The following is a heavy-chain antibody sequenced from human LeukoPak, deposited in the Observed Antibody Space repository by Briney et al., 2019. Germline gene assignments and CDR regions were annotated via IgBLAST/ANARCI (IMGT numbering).Heavy chain of an antibody. J-gene: IGHJ6*03. D-gene: IGHD3-10*01. V-gene: IGHV4-39*07. CDR2: INHSGST. Sequence: PSETLSLTCTVSGGSISTSDYNWGWMRQPPGKGLEWIGEINHSGSTNYNPSLKSRVTISVDTSKNQFSLKLSSVTAADTAVYYCAVSRSGSYYRYYYYYMDVWGKGTTVTISS. CDR3: AVSRSGSYYRYYYYYMDV. CDR1: GGSISTSDYN.